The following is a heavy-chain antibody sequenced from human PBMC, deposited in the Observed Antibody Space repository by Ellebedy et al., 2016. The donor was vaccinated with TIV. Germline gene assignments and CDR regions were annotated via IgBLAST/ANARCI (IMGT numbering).Heavy chain of an antibody. CDR2: ISGSGGST. CDR3: AKESAFERHYYYDSSGYYSFDY. D-gene: IGHD3-22*01. CDR1: GFTFSSYA. J-gene: IGHJ4*02. Sequence: GESLKISXAASGFTFSSYAMSWVRQAPGKGLEWVSAISGSGGSTYYADSVKGRFTISRDNSKNTLYLQMNSLRAEDTAVYYCAKESAFERHYYYDSSGYYSFDYWGQGTLVTVSS. V-gene: IGHV3-23*01.